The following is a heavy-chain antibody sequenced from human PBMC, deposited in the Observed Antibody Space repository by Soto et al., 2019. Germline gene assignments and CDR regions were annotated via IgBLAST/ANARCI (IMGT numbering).Heavy chain of an antibody. Sequence: QVQLVQSGAEVKKPGSSVKVSCKASGGTFSNDAFSWVRQAPGQGLQWVGGIVPLFGTPNYAQDFQGRVTITADESSSTTYMELSGLRSTDTAVYYCAREQVGEMATGGYFDYWGQGTLVTVSS. CDR3: AREQVGEMATGGYFDY. CDR1: GGTFSNDA. V-gene: IGHV1-69*01. D-gene: IGHD3-10*01. J-gene: IGHJ4*02. CDR2: IVPLFGTP.